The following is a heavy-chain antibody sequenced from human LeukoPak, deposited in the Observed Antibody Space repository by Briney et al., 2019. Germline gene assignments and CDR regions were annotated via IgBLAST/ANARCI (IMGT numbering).Heavy chain of an antibody. CDR1: GYTFTGYY. V-gene: IGHV1-2*02. J-gene: IGHJ3*02. CDR2: ITPNSGGT. Sequence: ASVKVSCKASGYTFTGYYMHWVRQAPGQGLEWMGWITPNSGGTNYAQKFQGRVTMTRDTSISTAYMELSRLRSDDTAVYCCARYYDFWSGYYTDAFDIWGQGTMVTVSS. CDR3: ARYYDFWSGYYTDAFDI. D-gene: IGHD3-3*01.